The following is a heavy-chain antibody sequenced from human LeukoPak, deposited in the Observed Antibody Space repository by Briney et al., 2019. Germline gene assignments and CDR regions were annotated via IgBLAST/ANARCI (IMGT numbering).Heavy chain of an antibody. D-gene: IGHD2-15*01. J-gene: IGHJ3*02. Sequence: PSETLSLTCTVSGGSISSGSYYWSWIRQPAGKGLEWIGRIYTSGSTNYNPSLKSRVTISVDTSKNQFSLKLSSVTAADTAVYYCARDLDPRRYLHVAFDIWGQGTMVTVSS. CDR3: ARDLDPRRYLHVAFDI. CDR1: GGSISSGSYY. V-gene: IGHV4-61*02. CDR2: IYTSGST.